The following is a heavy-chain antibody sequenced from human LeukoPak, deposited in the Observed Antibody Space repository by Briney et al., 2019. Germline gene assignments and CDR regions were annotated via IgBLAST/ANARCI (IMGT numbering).Heavy chain of an antibody. CDR1: GFTFSSYS. V-gene: IGHV3-23*01. CDR3: AKSHPAPDY. CDR2: ISGSVGST. Sequence: GGSLRLACAASGFTFSSYSMSWVRQAPGKGLELVSAISGSVGSTYYAGSVKGRFTISRDTSKHTLYLQMNSLRAQDPAVYYSAKSHPAPDYWPQGPLVNVSS. J-gene: IGHJ4*02.